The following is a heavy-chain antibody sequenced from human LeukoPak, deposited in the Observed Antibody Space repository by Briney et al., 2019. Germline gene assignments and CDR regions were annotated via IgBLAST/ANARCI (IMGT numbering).Heavy chain of an antibody. V-gene: IGHV1-69*01. J-gene: IGHJ4*02. CDR2: IIPIFGTA. CDR3: ARGLPYLLKWLLNF. D-gene: IGHD3-3*01. Sequence: SVKVSCKASGGTFISYAISWVRQAPGQGLEWMGGIIPIFGTANYAQNFQGRVTITADESTSTAYMELSSLRSENTAVYYGARGLPYLLKWLLNFGGQGTLVTVSS. CDR1: GGTFISYA.